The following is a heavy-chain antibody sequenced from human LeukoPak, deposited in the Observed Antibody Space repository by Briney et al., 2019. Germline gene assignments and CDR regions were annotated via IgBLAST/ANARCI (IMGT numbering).Heavy chain of an antibody. Sequence: ASVKVSCKASGYTFTSYYMHWVRQAPGQGLEWMGIINPSGGSTSYAQKFQGRVTMTRDTSTSTVYMELSSLRSEDTAVYYCARDRVMVRGSFILSRIASDIWGQGTMVTVSS. V-gene: IGHV1-46*01. J-gene: IGHJ3*02. CDR2: INPSGGST. CDR3: ARDRVMVRGSFILSRIASDI. D-gene: IGHD3-10*01. CDR1: GYTFTSYY.